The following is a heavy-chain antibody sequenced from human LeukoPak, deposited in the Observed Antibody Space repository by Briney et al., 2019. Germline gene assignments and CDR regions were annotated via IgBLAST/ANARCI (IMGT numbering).Heavy chain of an antibody. CDR3: ARDDYGDDYFDY. Sequence: PGGSLRLSCAASGFTFSSYNMNWVRQAPGKGLEWVSSISSSSTYMYYADSLKGRFTVSRDNAKNSVYLQMNSLRAEDTAVYYCARDDYGDDYFDYWGQGTLVTVSS. J-gene: IGHJ4*02. CDR2: ISSSSTYM. V-gene: IGHV3-21*01. CDR1: GFTFSSYN. D-gene: IGHD4/OR15-4a*01.